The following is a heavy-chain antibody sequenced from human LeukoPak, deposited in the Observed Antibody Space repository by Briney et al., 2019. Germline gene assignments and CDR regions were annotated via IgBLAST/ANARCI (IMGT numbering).Heavy chain of an antibody. Sequence: GGSLRLSCAASGFTFSGYSMNWVRQAPGKGLEWVSYISSSSSILHYADSVKGRFTISRDNAKNSLYLQMSSLRDEDTAMYYCARGLRYFDWYLDYWGQGTLVAVSS. CDR1: GFTFSGYS. J-gene: IGHJ4*02. V-gene: IGHV3-48*02. D-gene: IGHD3-9*01. CDR3: ARGLRYFDWYLDY. CDR2: ISSSSSIL.